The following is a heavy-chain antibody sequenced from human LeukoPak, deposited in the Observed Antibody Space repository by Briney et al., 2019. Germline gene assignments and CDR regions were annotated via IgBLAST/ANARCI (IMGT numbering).Heavy chain of an antibody. J-gene: IGHJ4*02. CDR2: IYYTGNT. D-gene: IGHD3-22*01. Sequence: SETLSLTCTVSGGSVSSGSSYWSWIRQPSGKGLEWIGYIYYTGNTNYSPSLKSRVTISVDTSKNQFSLKLSSVTAADTAVYYCARGSRGSSGYYYPGYWGQGTLVTVSS. CDR1: GGSVSSGSSY. CDR3: ARGSRGSSGYYYPGY. V-gene: IGHV4-61*01.